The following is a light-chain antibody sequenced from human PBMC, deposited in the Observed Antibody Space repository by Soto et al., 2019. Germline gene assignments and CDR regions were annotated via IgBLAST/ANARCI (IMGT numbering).Light chain of an antibody. CDR2: AAS. Sequence: DIQMTQSPSTLSASVGDRVIITCRASQSISSWLAWYQQKPGKAPNLLIYAASTLEGGVPSRFSGSGSWTEFTLTISSLQPDDFATYYCQQYHSLPLTFGGGTKVEIK. J-gene: IGKJ4*01. CDR1: QSISSW. V-gene: IGKV1-5*03. CDR3: QQYHSLPLT.